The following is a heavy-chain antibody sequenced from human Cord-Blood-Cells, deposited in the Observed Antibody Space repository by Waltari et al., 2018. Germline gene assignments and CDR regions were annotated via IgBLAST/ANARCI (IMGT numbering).Heavy chain of an antibody. Sequence: EVQLVESGGGLVQPGGSLRLSCAASGFTFSSYSMNWVRQAPGKVLEWVSYISSSSSTIYYADSVKGRFTISRDNAKNSLYLQMNSLRDEDTAVYYCARGQVGSDNWFDPWGQGTLVTVSS. D-gene: IGHD3-10*01. CDR2: ISSSSSTI. CDR3: ARGQVGSDNWFDP. J-gene: IGHJ5*02. V-gene: IGHV3-48*02. CDR1: GFTFSSYS.